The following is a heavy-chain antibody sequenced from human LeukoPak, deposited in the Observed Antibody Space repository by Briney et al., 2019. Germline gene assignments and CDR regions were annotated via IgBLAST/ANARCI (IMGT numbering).Heavy chain of an antibody. V-gene: IGHV3-49*04. CDR2: ISGGTT. CDR3: SRGSGWLSVY. CDR1: GFTFDDYA. Sequence: GGSLRLSCTASGFTFDDYAMHWVRQAPGKGLEWIGFISGGTTEYAASVKGRFTISRDDSTSIAYLQMNSLTTEDTAVYYCSRGSGWLSVYWGQGTLVTVSS. J-gene: IGHJ4*02. D-gene: IGHD6-19*01.